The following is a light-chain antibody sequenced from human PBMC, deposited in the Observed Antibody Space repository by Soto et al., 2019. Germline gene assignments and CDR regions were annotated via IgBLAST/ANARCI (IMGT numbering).Light chain of an antibody. CDR2: DVS. V-gene: IGLV2-14*01. CDR1: SSDVGGYNY. CDR3: SSYTSSSTYV. Sequence: FALTQPASVSGSPGQAITISCTGNSSDVGGYNYVSWYQQHPGKAPKLMIYDVSNRPSGVSNRFSGSKSGNTASLTISGLQAEDEADYYCSSYTSSSTYVFGTGTKVTVL. J-gene: IGLJ1*01.